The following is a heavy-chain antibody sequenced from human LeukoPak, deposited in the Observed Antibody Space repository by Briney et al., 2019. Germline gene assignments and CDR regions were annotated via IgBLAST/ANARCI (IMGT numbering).Heavy chain of an antibody. CDR3: AKDGDINNWSWTYFDY. V-gene: IGHV3-9*01. CDR1: GFTFDDYA. CDR2: ISWNSGSI. J-gene: IGHJ4*02. Sequence: SLRLSCAASGFTFDDYAMHWVRQAPGKGLEWVSGISWNSGSIAYADSVQGRFTISRDNAKTSLYLQMNSLTSEDTAIYYCAKDGDINNWSWTYFDYWGQGSLVSVSS. D-gene: IGHD1-1*01.